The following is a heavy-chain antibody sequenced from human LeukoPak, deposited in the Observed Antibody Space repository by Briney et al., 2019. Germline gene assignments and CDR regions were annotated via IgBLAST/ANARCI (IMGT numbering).Heavy chain of an antibody. CDR1: GYTFTGYY. CDR2: INPNSGGT. J-gene: IGHJ4*02. CDR3: ACITIFGVVTSFDY. D-gene: IGHD3-3*01. V-gene: IGHV1-2*02. Sequence: ASVKVSCKASGYTFTGYYMHWVRQAPGQGLEWMGWINPNSGGTNYAQKFQGRVTMTRDTSISTAYMELSRLRSDDTAVYYCACITIFGVVTSFDYWGQGTLVTVSS.